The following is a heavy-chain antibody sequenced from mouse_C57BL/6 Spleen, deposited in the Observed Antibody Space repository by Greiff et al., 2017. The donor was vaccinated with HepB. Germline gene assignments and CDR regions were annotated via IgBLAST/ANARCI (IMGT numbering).Heavy chain of an antibody. Sequence: EVKLQESGAELVRPGASVKLSCTASGFNIKDYYMHWVKQRPEQGLEWIGRIDPEDGDTEYAPKFQGKATMTADTSSNTAYLQLSSLTSEDAAVYYCTNSNYVAWFAYWGQGTLVTVSA. CDR3: TNSNYVAWFAY. CDR1: GFNIKDYY. CDR2: IDPEDGDT. J-gene: IGHJ3*01. D-gene: IGHD2-5*01. V-gene: IGHV14-1*01.